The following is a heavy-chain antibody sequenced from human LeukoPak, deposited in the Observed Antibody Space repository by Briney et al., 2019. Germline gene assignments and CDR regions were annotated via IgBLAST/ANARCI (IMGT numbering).Heavy chain of an antibody. CDR3: ARAGFGNEPHYYYYYMDV. V-gene: IGHV4-39*07. CDR1: GGSISSSSYY. D-gene: IGHD3-10*01. CDR2: IYHSGST. Sequence: PSETLSLTCTVSGGSISSSSYYWGWIRQPPGKGLEWIGSIYHSGSTYYNPSLKSRVTISVDTSKNQFSLKLSSVTAADTAVYYCARAGFGNEPHYYYYYMDVWGKGTTVTVSS. J-gene: IGHJ6*03.